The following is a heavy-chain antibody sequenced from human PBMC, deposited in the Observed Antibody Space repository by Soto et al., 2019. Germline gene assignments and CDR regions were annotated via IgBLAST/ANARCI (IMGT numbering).Heavy chain of an antibody. Sequence: QVQLVQSGAEVKKPGSSWKVSCKAPGGTFSSFAISGGGKALGQGLEGWGGIIPIFGTANYAQKFQGRVTITADESTSTAYMELSSLRSEDTAVYYCAREPPPTVTTLYNWFDPWGQGTLVTVSS. CDR1: GGTFSSFA. V-gene: IGHV1-69*01. CDR2: IIPIFGTA. D-gene: IGHD4-4*01. CDR3: AREPPPTVTTLYNWFDP. J-gene: IGHJ5*02.